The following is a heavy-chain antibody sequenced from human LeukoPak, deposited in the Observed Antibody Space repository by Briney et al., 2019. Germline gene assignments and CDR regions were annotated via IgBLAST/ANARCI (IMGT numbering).Heavy chain of an antibody. CDR3: ARVVWGWDTAMPTPFDY. J-gene: IGHJ4*02. V-gene: IGHV3-48*04. CDR2: ISSSGSTI. D-gene: IGHD5-18*01. CDR1: GFTFSSYS. Sequence: GGSLRLSCAASGFTFSSYSMNWVRQAPGEGLEWVSYISSSGSTIYYADSVKGRFIISRDNAKNSLYLQMNSLRAEDTAVYYCARVVWGWDTAMPTPFDYWGRGTLVTVSS.